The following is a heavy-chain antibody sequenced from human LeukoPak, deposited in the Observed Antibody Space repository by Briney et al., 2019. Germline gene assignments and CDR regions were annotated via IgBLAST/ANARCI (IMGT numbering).Heavy chain of an antibody. D-gene: IGHD6-13*01. Sequence: GGSLRLSRAASGFTFSSYEMNWVRQAPGKGLEWVSYISSSGSTIYYADSVKGRFTISRDNAKNSLYLQMNSLRAEDTAVYYCAINAAAGTSWGQGTLVTVSS. V-gene: IGHV3-48*03. CDR3: AINAAAGTS. CDR1: GFTFSSYE. J-gene: IGHJ5*02. CDR2: ISSSGSTI.